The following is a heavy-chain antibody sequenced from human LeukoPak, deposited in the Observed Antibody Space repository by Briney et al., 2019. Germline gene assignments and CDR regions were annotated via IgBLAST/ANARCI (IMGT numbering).Heavy chain of an antibody. CDR1: GGSISSGSYY. Sequence: SETLSLTCTVSGGSISSGSYYWAWTRQPPGRGLEWIGSINYSGRTYYTPSLKSRVTISVDTSKNQFSLKLSSVTAADTSVYYCARLISCSITARYFDYWGQGSLVTVSS. CDR3: ARLISCSITARYFDY. D-gene: IGHD2/OR15-2a*01. J-gene: IGHJ4*02. CDR2: INYSGRT. V-gene: IGHV4-39*01.